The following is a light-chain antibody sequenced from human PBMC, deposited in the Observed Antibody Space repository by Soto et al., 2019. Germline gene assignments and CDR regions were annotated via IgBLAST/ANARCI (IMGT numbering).Light chain of an antibody. CDR2: GAS. CDR1: ENVRTF. V-gene: IGKV3-11*01. J-gene: IGKJ1*01. Sequence: EVVLTQSPATLSLSPGERATLSCRASENVRTFVDWYQQKPGQAPRLLIYGASNRATGIPARFSGSGSGTDFTLNISDLEPEDFATYYCQQYDVDSGTFGQGTKVEIK. CDR3: QQYDVDSGT.